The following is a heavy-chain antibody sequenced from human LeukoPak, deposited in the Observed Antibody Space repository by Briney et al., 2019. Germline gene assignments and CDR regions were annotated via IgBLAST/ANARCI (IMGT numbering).Heavy chain of an antibody. J-gene: IGHJ4*02. V-gene: IGHV3-7*01. CDR1: GFTFSNYC. Sequence: GGSLRLSWVASGFTFSNYCVSWVRQAPGEGLEWVASIKHDGGETYYVDSVKGRFTISRDDAKNTVYLQMNSLRDEDTAVYYCTRSGIYSSAWSDYWGQGTLVTVSS. CDR2: IKHDGGET. D-gene: IGHD6-19*01. CDR3: TRSGIYSSAWSDY.